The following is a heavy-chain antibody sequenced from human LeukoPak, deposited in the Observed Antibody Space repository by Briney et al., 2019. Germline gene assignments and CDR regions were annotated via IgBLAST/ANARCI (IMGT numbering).Heavy chain of an antibody. V-gene: IGHV4-61*01. CDR1: GGSVSSGSYY. J-gene: IGHJ4*02. D-gene: IGHD3-10*01. CDR3: ASIKYYYGSGSWYYFDY. Sequence: RPSETLSLTCTVSGGSVSSGSYYWSWIRQPPGKGLEWIGYIYYSGSTNYNPSLKSRVTISVDTSKNQFSLKLSSVTAADTAVYYCASIKYYYGSGSWYYFDYWGQGTLVTVSS. CDR2: IYYSGST.